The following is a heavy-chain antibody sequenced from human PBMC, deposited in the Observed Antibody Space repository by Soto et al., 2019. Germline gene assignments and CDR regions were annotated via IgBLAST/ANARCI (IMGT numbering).Heavy chain of an antibody. J-gene: IGHJ6*02. CDR2: ISFNGDVT. V-gene: IGHV3-11*01. CDR3: ARENGHPGHNYAMDV. D-gene: IGHD2-8*01. Sequence: GGSLRLSCAASGFSFSAYYMSWIRQAPGKGLEWVSYISFNGDVTRYSDSVEGRFTVSKDNAKKSLYLQMNSLRVEDTAVYYCARENGHPGHNYAMDVWGQGATVTVSS. CDR1: GFSFSAYY.